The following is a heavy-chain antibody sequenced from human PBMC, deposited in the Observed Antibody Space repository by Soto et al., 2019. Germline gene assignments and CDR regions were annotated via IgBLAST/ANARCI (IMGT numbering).Heavy chain of an antibody. CDR2: INNDGSST. Sequence: EVHLVESGGGLVQPGGSLRLSCTASGFIFSNYWIHWVRQAPGKGLVWVSRINNDGSSTDYVDSVKGRFTISRDNAKNTLYLQMNSLRAEDTAVYYCAERDVGAGYHHWGQGTLVTVSS. D-gene: IGHD2-2*01. CDR3: AERDVGAGYHH. CDR1: GFIFSNYW. V-gene: IGHV3-74*01. J-gene: IGHJ1*01.